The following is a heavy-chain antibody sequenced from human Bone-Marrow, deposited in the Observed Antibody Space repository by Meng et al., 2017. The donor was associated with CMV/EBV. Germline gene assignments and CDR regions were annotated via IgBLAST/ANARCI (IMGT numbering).Heavy chain of an antibody. Sequence: ASVKVSCKASGYTFTGYYMHWVRQAPGQGLEWMGWINPNSGGTNYAQKFQSRVTMTRDTSISTAYMELSRLRSDDTAVYYCARDKTTVTLYYYYYGMDVWGQGTTVTVSS. CDR1: GYTFTGYY. CDR2: INPNSGGT. J-gene: IGHJ6*02. V-gene: IGHV1-2*02. CDR3: ARDKTTVTLYYYYYGMDV. D-gene: IGHD4-11*01.